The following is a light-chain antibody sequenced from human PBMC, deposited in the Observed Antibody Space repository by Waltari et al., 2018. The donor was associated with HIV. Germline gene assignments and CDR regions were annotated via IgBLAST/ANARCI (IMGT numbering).Light chain of an antibody. V-gene: IGKV3-20*01. CDR1: QSVSSSY. Sequence: EIVLTQSPGTLSLSPGERATLSCRASQSVSSSYLAWYQQKPGQAPRLLIYGASSRATGIPDRFSGSESGTDFTLTISRLEPEDFAVYYCQQYDRSPLTFGGGTKVEIK. J-gene: IGKJ4*01. CDR3: QQYDRSPLT. CDR2: GAS.